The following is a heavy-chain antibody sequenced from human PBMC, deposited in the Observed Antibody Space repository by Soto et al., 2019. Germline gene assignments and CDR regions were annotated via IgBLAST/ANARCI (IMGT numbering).Heavy chain of an antibody. V-gene: IGHV3-23*01. D-gene: IGHD1-26*01. Sequence: GGSLRLSCASSGFTFSSYAMSWVRQAPGKGLEWVSAISGSGGSTYYADSVKGRFTISRDNSKNTLYLQMNSLRAEDTAVYYCAKEGGSYQRAEYFQHWGQGTLVTVSS. J-gene: IGHJ1*01. CDR1: GFTFSSYA. CDR2: ISGSGGST. CDR3: AKEGGSYQRAEYFQH.